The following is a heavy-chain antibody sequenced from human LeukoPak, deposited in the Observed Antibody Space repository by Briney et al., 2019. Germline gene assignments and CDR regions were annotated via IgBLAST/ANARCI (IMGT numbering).Heavy chain of an antibody. CDR2: INHSGST. D-gene: IGHD3-22*01. CDR1: GGSFSGYY. CDR3: ARGQVLRYYDSSGIIDY. V-gene: IGHV4-34*01. J-gene: IGHJ4*02. Sequence: SETLSLTCAVYGGSFSGYYWIRQPPGKGLEWIGEINHSGSTNYNPSLKSRATISVDTSKNQFSLKLSSVTAADTAVYYCARGQVLRYYDSSGIIDYWGQGTLVTVSS.